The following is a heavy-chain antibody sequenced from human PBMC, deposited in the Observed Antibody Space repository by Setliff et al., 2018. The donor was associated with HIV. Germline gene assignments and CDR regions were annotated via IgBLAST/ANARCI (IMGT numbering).Heavy chain of an antibody. CDR1: GGSIRSDSYY. J-gene: IGHJ6*02. V-gene: IGHV4-61*02. D-gene: IGHD6-19*01. CDR3: AREEKLSAVAGTMYYYYAMDV. CDR2: IYSSGNT. Sequence: SETLSLTCTVSGGSIRSDSYYWTWIRQPAGEGLEWIGRIYSSGNTNCNPSLESRVTISVDTSKNQFSLKLSSVTAADTAVYYCAREEKLSAVAGTMYYYYAMDVWGQGTTVTSP.